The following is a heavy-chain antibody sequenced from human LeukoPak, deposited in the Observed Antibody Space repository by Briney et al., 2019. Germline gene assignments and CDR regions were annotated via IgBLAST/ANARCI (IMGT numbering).Heavy chain of an antibody. CDR1: GFTFSSYS. CDR2: ISSSSSYI. V-gene: IGHV3-21*01. CDR3: ASGILTGFYYFDY. Sequence: GGSLRLSCAASGFTFSSYSMNWVRRPPGRGLQGFSSISSSSSYIYYAASVKGRFTISRDNAKNSLYLQMNSLRAEDTAVYYCASGILTGFYYFDYWGQGTLVTVSS. D-gene: IGHD3-9*01. J-gene: IGHJ4*02.